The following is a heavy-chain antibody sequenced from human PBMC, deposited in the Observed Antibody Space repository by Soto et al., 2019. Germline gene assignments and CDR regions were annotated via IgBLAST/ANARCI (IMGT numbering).Heavy chain of an antibody. CDR2: INSDGSST. V-gene: IGHV3-74*01. Sequence: PGGSLRLSCAASGFTFGSYWMHWVRQAPGKGLVWVSRINSDGSSTSYADSVKGRFTISRDNAKNTLYLQMNSLRAEDTAVYYCARYLPDYYDSSGFDYWGQGTLVTVSS. J-gene: IGHJ4*02. CDR1: GFTFGSYW. D-gene: IGHD3-22*01. CDR3: ARYLPDYYDSSGFDY.